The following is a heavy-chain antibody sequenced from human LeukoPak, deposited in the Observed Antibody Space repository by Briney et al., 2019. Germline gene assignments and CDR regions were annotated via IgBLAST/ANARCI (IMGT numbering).Heavy chain of an antibody. CDR3: AKGGPTGSNYFDF. D-gene: IGHD1-26*01. V-gene: IGHV3-48*04. CDR1: GFTFSTYS. CDR2: ISSSSSTI. Sequence: PGGSLRLSCGASGFTFSTYSMNWVRQAPGKGLEWVSYISSSSSTIYYADSVKGRFTISRDNAKNSLFLQMNSLRADDTAVYYCAKGGPTGSNYFDFWGQGTLVTVSS. J-gene: IGHJ4*02.